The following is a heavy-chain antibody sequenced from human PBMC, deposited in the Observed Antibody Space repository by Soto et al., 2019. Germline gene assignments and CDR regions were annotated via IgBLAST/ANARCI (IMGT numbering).Heavy chain of an antibody. V-gene: IGHV3-21*01. J-gene: IGHJ6*02. Sequence: EVQLVESEGGLVKPGGSLRLSCAASGFTFSSYSMNWVRQAPGKGLEWVSSISSSSSYIYYADSVKGRFTISRDNAKNSLYLQMNSLRAEDTAVYYCARDGPLVPAAMEYYYGMDVWGQGTTVTVSS. CDR1: GFTFSSYS. CDR2: ISSSSSYI. D-gene: IGHD2-2*01. CDR3: ARDGPLVPAAMEYYYGMDV.